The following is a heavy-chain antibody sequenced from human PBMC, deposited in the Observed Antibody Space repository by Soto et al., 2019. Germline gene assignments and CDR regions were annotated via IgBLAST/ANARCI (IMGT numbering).Heavy chain of an antibody. CDR3: ARVQGLDSHI. J-gene: IGHJ3*02. CDR2: ITTSGTSI. D-gene: IGHD6-19*01. CDR1: GFTFSSYS. V-gene: IGHV3-21*01. Sequence: EVQLVESGGGLVKPGGSLRLSCAASGFTFSSYSINWVRQAPGKGLEWVSTITTSGTSIYYADSVTGRFTISRDNAKGSLYLQMNSLRVEDTAVYYCARVQGLDSHIWGQGTMVTVSS.